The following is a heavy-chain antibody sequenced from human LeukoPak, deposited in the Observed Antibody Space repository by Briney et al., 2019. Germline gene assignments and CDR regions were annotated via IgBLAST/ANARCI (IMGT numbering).Heavy chain of an antibody. Sequence: GASVKVSCKASGYTFTSYYMHWVRQAPGQGLEWMGIIYPSGGSTSYAQKFQGRVTMTRDTSTSTVYMELSSLRSEDTAVYYCAREEIPLRGDYRDAFDIWGQGTMVTVSS. J-gene: IGHJ3*02. V-gene: IGHV1-46*01. CDR2: IYPSGGST. CDR1: GYTFTSYY. CDR3: AREEIPLRGDYRDAFDI. D-gene: IGHD4-17*01.